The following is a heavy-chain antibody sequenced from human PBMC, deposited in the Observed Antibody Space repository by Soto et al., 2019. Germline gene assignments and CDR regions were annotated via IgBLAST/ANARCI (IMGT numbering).Heavy chain of an antibody. CDR3: TSYTDSSGYYYYYGMDV. CDR1: GFTFSSYS. J-gene: IGHJ6*02. D-gene: IGHD3-22*01. Sequence: GGSLRLSCAASGFTFSSYSMNWVRQAPGKGLEWVGRIRSKANSYATAYAASVKGRFTISRDDSKNTAYLQMNSLKTEDTAVYYCTSYTDSSGYYYYYGMDVWGQGTTVTVSS. V-gene: IGHV3-73*01. CDR2: IRSKANSYAT.